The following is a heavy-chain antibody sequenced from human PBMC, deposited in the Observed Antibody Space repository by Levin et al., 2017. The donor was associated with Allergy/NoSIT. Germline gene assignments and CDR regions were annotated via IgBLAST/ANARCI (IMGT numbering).Heavy chain of an antibody. CDR3: ARGGCSSTSCLDN. Sequence: PGGSLRLSCAASGFTFSNYWMHWVRQAPGKGLAWVSHINSDGSNTNYADSVKGRFTISRDNAKNTLYLQMNSLRDEDTAVYYCARGGCSSTSCLDNWGQGTLVTVSP. D-gene: IGHD2-2*01. CDR2: INSDGSNT. CDR1: GFTFSNYW. J-gene: IGHJ4*02. V-gene: IGHV3-74*01.